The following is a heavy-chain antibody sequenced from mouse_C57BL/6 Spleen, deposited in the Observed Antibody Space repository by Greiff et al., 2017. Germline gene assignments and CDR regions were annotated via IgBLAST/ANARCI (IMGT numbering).Heavy chain of an antibody. CDR3: ARMSNPAWFAY. V-gene: IGHV8-8*01. Sequence: QVQLKESGPGILQPSQTLSLTCSFSGFSLSTFGMGVGWIRQPSGKGLEWLAHIWWDDDKYYNPSLKSRLTISKDTSKNQVFLQIAKVDTADTDTYDSARMSNPAWFAYWGQGTLVTVSA. CDR2: IWWDDDK. D-gene: IGHD2-5*01. CDR1: GFSLSTFGMG. J-gene: IGHJ3*01.